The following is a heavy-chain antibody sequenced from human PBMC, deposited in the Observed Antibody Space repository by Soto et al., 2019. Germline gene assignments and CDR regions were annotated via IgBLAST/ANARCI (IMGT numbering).Heavy chain of an antibody. V-gene: IGHV1-69*13. Sequence: SVKVSCKASGGTFSNYAISWVRQAPGQGLEWMGGIIPIFGTANYAQKFQGRVTITADESTSTAYMELSSLRSEDTAVYYCARVAPGYYYVDYWGQGTLVTVSS. CDR1: GGTFSNYA. D-gene: IGHD3-22*01. J-gene: IGHJ4*02. CDR2: IIPIFGTA. CDR3: ARVAPGYYYVDY.